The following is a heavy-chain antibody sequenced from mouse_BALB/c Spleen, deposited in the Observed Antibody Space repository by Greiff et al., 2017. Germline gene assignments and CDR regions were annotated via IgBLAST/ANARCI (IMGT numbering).Heavy chain of an antibody. CDR2: ISSGGST. J-gene: IGHJ3*01. V-gene: IGHV5-6-5*01. Sequence: EVQLVESGGGLVKPGGSLKLSCAASGFTFSSYAMSWVRQTPEKRLEWVASISSGGSTYYPDSVKGRFTISRDNARNILYLQMSSLRSEDTAMYYCERAHYYGSSLAYWGQGTLVTVSA. D-gene: IGHD1-1*01. CDR1: GFTFSSYA. CDR3: ERAHYYGSSLAY.